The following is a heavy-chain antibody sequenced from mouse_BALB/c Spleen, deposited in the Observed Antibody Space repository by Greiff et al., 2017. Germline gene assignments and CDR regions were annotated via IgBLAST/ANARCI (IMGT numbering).Heavy chain of an antibody. V-gene: IGHV2-9*02. Sequence: VKLVESGPGLVAPSQSLSITCTVSGFSLTSYGVHWVRQPPGKGLEWLGVIWAGGSTNYNSALMSRLSISKDNSKSQVFLKMNSLQTDDTAMYYCARDLTYDVPYAMDYWGQGTSVTVSS. CDR2: IWAGGST. CDR1: GFSLTSYG. D-gene: IGHD2-14*01. CDR3: ARDLTYDVPYAMDY. J-gene: IGHJ4*01.